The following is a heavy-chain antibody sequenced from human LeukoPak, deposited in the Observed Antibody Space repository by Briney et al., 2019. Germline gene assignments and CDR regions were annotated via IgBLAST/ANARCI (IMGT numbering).Heavy chain of an antibody. Sequence: GGSLRLSCAASGFTFSSYEMNWVRQAPGKGLEWVSYISSSGSTTYYTDSVKGRFTLSRDNAKNSLYLQMNSLRDEDTAAYYCARARYYFDYWGQGTLVTVSS. CDR3: ARARYYFDY. V-gene: IGHV3-48*03. J-gene: IGHJ4*02. CDR2: ISSSGSTT. CDR1: GFTFSSYE.